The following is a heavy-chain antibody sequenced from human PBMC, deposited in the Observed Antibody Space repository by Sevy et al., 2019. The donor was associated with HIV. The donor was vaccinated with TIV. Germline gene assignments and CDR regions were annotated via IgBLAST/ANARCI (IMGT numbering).Heavy chain of an antibody. D-gene: IGHD3-3*01. Sequence: ASVKVSCKASGYSFTSYAISWVRQAPGQGLEWLGWISVYNGNTNYAQKLQGRVSMTTDTPTNTVYMELRSLRSDDTAVYYRARGPEGWSGNYYHYYGMDVWGQGTTVTVSS. CDR2: ISVYNGNT. V-gene: IGHV1-18*01. CDR3: ARGPEGWSGNYYHYYGMDV. J-gene: IGHJ6*02. CDR1: GYSFTSYA.